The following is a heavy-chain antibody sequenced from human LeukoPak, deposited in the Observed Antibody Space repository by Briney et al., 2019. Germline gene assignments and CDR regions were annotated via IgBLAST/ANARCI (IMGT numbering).Heavy chain of an antibody. V-gene: IGHV5-51*01. Sequence: GESLKISCKGSGSSFTSYWIGWVRQMPGKGLEWMGIIYPGDSDTRYSPSFQGQVTISADKSISTAYLQWSSLKASDTAMYYCATSYYDFWSGYLGPNWFDPWGQGTLVTVSS. J-gene: IGHJ5*02. CDR3: ATSYYDFWSGYLGPNWFDP. CDR2: IYPGDSDT. CDR1: GSSFTSYW. D-gene: IGHD3-3*01.